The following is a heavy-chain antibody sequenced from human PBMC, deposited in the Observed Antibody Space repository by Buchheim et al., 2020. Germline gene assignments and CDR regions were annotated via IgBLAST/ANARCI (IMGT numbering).Heavy chain of an antibody. J-gene: IGHJ6*02. Sequence: EVQLVESGGGLVLPGGSLRLSCAVAGFTFSSFEMNWVRQAPGKGLEWVSYISSSGSTKYYADSVKGRCTISRDTAENSMYLQMNSLRVEDTAAYYCASLKGRTGTGYGMDVWGQGTT. CDR2: ISSSGSTK. V-gene: IGHV3-48*03. CDR3: ASLKGRTGTGYGMDV. D-gene: IGHD1-1*01. CDR1: GFTFSSFE.